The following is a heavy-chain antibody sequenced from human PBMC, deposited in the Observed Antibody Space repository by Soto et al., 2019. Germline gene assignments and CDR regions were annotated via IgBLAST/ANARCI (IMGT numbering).Heavy chain of an antibody. CDR3: ARESVTKGGNYYGMDV. D-gene: IGHD4-17*01. Sequence: QVQLVESGGGVVQPGRSLRLSCAASGFTFSSYAMHWVRQAPDKGLEWVAVISYDGSNKYYADSVKGRFTISRDNSKNTLYLQMNSLRAEDTAVYYCARESVTKGGNYYGMDVWGQGTTVTVSS. CDR1: GFTFSSYA. V-gene: IGHV3-30-3*01. CDR2: ISYDGSNK. J-gene: IGHJ6*02.